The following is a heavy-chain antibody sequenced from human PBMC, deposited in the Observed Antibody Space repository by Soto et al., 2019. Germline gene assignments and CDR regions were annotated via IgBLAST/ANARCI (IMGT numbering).Heavy chain of an antibody. CDR1: GGSFSGYY. V-gene: IGHV4-34*01. Sequence: SETLSLTCAVYGGSFSGYYWSWIRRPPGKGLEWIGEINHSGSTNYNPSLKSRVTISVDTSKNQFSLKLSSVTAADTAVYYCARVGKYYDILTGYYSGSWFDPWGQGTLVTVSS. CDR2: INHSGST. D-gene: IGHD3-9*01. J-gene: IGHJ5*02. CDR3: ARVGKYYDILTGYYSGSWFDP.